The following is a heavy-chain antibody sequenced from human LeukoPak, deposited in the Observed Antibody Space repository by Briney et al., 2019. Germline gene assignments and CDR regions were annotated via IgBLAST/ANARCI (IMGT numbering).Heavy chain of an antibody. CDR1: GGSFSGYY. J-gene: IGHJ4*02. Sequence: PSETLSLTCAVYGGSFSGYYWSRIRQPPGKGLEWIGEINHSGSTNYNPSLKSRVTISVDTSKNQFSLKLSSVTAADTAVYYCARAAPTLGDGAVAGTWFDYWGQGTLVTVSS. CDR3: ARAAPTLGDGAVAGTWFDY. V-gene: IGHV4-34*01. D-gene: IGHD6-19*01. CDR2: INHSGST.